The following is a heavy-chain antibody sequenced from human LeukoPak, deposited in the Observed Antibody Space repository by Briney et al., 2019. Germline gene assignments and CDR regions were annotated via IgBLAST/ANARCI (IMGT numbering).Heavy chain of an antibody. V-gene: IGHV1-69*05. J-gene: IGHJ3*02. D-gene: IGHD3-22*01. Sequence: SVKVSCKASGGTSSSYAISWVRQAPGQGLEWMGRIIPIFGTANYAQKFQGRVTITTDESTSTAYMELSSLRSEDTAVYYCVTGYYDSSGYYHGRGAFDIWGQGTMVTVSS. CDR3: VTGYYDSSGYYHGRGAFDI. CDR1: GGTSSSYA. CDR2: IIPIFGTA.